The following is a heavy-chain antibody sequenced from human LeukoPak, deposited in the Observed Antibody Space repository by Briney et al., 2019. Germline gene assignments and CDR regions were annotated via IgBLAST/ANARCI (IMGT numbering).Heavy chain of an antibody. D-gene: IGHD2-8*01. CDR1: GYTFTGYY. J-gene: IGHJ6*02. Sequence: ASVKVSCKASGYTFTGYYMHWVRQAPGQGLEWMGRINPNSGGTNYAQKFQGRVTMTRDTSISTAYMELSRLRSDDTAVYYCARLEYAPHYYYGMDVWGQGTTVTVSS. V-gene: IGHV1-2*06. CDR2: INPNSGGT. CDR3: ARLEYAPHYYYGMDV.